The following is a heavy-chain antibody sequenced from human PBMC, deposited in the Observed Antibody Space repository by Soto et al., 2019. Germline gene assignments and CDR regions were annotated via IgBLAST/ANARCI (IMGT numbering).Heavy chain of an antibody. CDR1: GFTFSSYS. CDR2: ISSSSSTI. D-gene: IGHD4-17*01. V-gene: IGHV3-48*01. CDR3: ARAGAYGDMDY. J-gene: IGHJ4*02. Sequence: EVQLVESGGGLVQPGGSLRLSCAASGFTFSSYSMNWVRQAPGKGLEWVSYISSSSSTIYYADSVKGRFTISRDNAKNSLYLQMNSLRAEDTAVYYCARAGAYGDMDYWGQGTLVTVSS.